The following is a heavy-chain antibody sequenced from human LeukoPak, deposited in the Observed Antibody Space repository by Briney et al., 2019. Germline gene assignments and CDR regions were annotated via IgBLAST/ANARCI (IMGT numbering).Heavy chain of an antibody. CDR1: EFPFSSYW. J-gene: IGHJ5*02. D-gene: IGHD1-26*01. V-gene: IGHV3-21*01. Sequence: GGSLRLSCAASEFPFSSYWMSWVRQAPGKGLEWVSSISSSSSYIYYADSVKGRFTISRDNAKNSLYLQINSLRAEDTAVYYCARDFIGSGSYYVWFDPWGQGTLVTVSS. CDR3: ARDFIGSGSYYVWFDP. CDR2: ISSSSSYI.